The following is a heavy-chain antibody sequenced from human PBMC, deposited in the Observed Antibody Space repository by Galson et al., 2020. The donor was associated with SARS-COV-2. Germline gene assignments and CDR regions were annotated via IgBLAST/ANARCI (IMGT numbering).Heavy chain of an antibody. CDR2: INPNSGGT. D-gene: IGHD6-6*01. Sequence: GESLKISCKASGYTFTGYYMHWVRQAPGQGLEWMGWINPNSGGTNYAQKFQGRVTMTRDTSISTAYMELSRLRSDDTAVYYCARDRDRSIAAPLDYWGQGTLVTVSS. J-gene: IGHJ4*02. CDR1: GYTFTGYY. V-gene: IGHV1-2*02. CDR3: ARDRDRSIAAPLDY.